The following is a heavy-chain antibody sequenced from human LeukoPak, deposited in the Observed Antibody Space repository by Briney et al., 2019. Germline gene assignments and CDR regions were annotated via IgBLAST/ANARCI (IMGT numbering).Heavy chain of an antibody. V-gene: IGHV3-33*01. J-gene: IGHJ4*02. CDR2: IWYDGSDK. D-gene: IGHD4-17*01. CDR1: GFTFSSYG. Sequence: PGGSLRLSCAASGFTFSSYGMHWVRQAPGKGLEWVAVIWYDGSDKYYADSVKGRFTISRDNSKNTLYLQMNSLRAEDTAVYYCARDNYGELGDYWGQGTLVTVSS. CDR3: ARDNYGELGDY.